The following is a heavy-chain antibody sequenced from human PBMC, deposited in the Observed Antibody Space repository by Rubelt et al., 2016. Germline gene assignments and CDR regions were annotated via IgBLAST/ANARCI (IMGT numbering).Heavy chain of an antibody. V-gene: IGHV4-59*12. CDR2: IYYSGST. J-gene: IGHJ4*02. CDR3: AGDRDGYYYFDY. Sequence: QVQLQESGPGLVKPSETLSLTCTVSGGSISSYYWSWIRQPPGMGLEWIGNIYYSGSTNYNHSLKSRVTLSLDTPTNQFSLKLSSVNAADTAVYYCAGDRDGYYYFDYWGQGTLVTVSS. D-gene: IGHD3-22*01. CDR1: GGSISSYY.